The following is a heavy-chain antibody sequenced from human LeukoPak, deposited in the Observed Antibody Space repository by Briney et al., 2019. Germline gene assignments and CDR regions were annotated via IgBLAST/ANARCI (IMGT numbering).Heavy chain of an antibody. J-gene: IGHJ1*01. V-gene: IGHV4-4*07. CDR3: ARAAGHCNTTTFYPEYFQH. Sequence: SETLSLTCTVSGGSISSYYWSWIRQPAGKGLEWIGRFYTSGTTNYNPSLKSRVTMSVDTSRNQLSLELSSVTAADTAVYYCARAAGHCNTTTFYPEYFQHWGQGTLVTVSS. D-gene: IGHD2/OR15-2a*01. CDR2: FYTSGTT. CDR1: GGSISSYY.